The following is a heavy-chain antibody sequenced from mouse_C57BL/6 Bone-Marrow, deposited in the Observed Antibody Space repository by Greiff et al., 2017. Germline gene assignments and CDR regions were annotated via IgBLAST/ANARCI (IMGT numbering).Heavy chain of an antibody. Sequence: EVMLVESGGGLVQSGRSLRLSCATSGFTFSDFYMEWVRQAPGKGLEWIAASRNKANDYTTEYSASVKGRFIVSRDTSQSILYLQMNALRAEDTAIYYCARDGHYGSSYERWFAYWGQGTLVTVSA. V-gene: IGHV7-1*01. CDR1: GFTFSDFY. J-gene: IGHJ3*01. CDR2: SRNKANDYTT. CDR3: ARDGHYGSSYERWFAY. D-gene: IGHD1-1*01.